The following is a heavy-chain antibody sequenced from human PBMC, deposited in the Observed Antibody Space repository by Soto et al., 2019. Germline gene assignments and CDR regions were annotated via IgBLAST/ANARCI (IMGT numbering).Heavy chain of an antibody. CDR1: GGTFSSYA. J-gene: IGHJ4*02. V-gene: IGHV1-69*01. D-gene: IGHD3-22*01. CDR3: ARPPDYYDSSGYYSPGVYYFDY. Sequence: QVPLVQSGAEVKKPGSSVKVSCKASGGTFSSYAISWVRQAPGQGLEWMGGIIPIFGAANYAQKFQGRVTITADESTSTAYMELSSLRSEDTAVYYCARPPDYYDSSGYYSPGVYYFDYWGQGTLVTVSS. CDR2: IIPIFGAA.